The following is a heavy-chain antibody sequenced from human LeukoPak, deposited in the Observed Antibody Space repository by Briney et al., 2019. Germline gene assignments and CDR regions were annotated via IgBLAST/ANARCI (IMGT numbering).Heavy chain of an antibody. CDR1: GFTFSSYG. V-gene: IGHV3-30*18. CDR3: AKHHDY. CDR2: ISYDGSNK. J-gene: IGHJ4*02. Sequence: PGRSLRLSCAASGFTFSSYGMHWVRQAPGKGLEWVAVISYDGSNKYYADSVKGRFTISRDSSKNTLYLQMNSLRAEDTAVYYCAKHHDYWGQGTLVTVSS.